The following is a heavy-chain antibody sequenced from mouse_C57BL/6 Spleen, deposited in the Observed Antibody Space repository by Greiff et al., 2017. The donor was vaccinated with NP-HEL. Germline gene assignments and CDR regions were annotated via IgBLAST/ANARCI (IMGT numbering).Heavy chain of an antibody. CDR2: IYPGSGNT. J-gene: IGHJ4*01. CDR1: GYTFTDYY. CDR3: ASGVTTVVAPMDY. D-gene: IGHD1-1*01. V-gene: IGHV1-76*01. Sequence: VQLQQSGAELVRPGASVKLSCKASGYTFTDYYINWVKQRPGQGLEWIARIYPGSGNTYYNEKFKGKATLTAEKSSSTAYMQLSSLTSEDSAVYFCASGVTTVVAPMDYWGQGTSVTVSS.